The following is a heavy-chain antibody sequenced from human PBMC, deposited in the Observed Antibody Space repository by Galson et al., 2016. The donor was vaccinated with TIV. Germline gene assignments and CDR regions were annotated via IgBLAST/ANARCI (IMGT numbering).Heavy chain of an antibody. CDR2: TVPFFNTA. CDR3: ARGRQWLPPVE. Sequence: SVKVSCKASGGTFRSYTFSWVRQAPGQGLEWMGGTVPFFNTATYAQKFQGRVTIATDESTTTAYVDLSNLRSDDTAVYYCARGRQWLPPVEWGQGTLVTVSS. V-gene: IGHV1-69*05. CDR1: GGTFRSYT. J-gene: IGHJ4*02. D-gene: IGHD6-19*01.